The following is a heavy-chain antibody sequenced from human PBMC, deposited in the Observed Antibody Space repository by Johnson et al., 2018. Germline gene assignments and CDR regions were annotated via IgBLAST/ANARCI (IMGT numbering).Heavy chain of an antibody. CDR1: GFTFSSYG. CDR2: ISYDGSNK. V-gene: IGHV3-30*18. CDR3: AKALVGATSMEPYHYYYYMDV. J-gene: IGHJ6*03. D-gene: IGHD1-26*01. Sequence: QVQLVESGGGVVQPGRSLRLSCAASGFTFSSYGMHWVRQAPGKGLEWVAVISYDGSNKYYADSVKGRFTISRDNSKNPLYLQMNSLRAEDTAVYYCAKALVGATSMEPYHYYYYMDVWGKGTTVTVSS.